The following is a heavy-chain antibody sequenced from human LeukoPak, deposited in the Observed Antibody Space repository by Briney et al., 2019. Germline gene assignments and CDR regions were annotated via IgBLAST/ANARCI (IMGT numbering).Heavy chain of an antibody. J-gene: IGHJ6*03. CDR1: GFTFDDYA. Sequence: GGSLRLSSAASGFTFDDYAMHWVRQAPGKGLEWASGISWNSGSIGYADSVKGRFTISRDNAKNSLYLQMNSLRAEDTALYYCATSSSGYYYRYYYYYMDVWGKGTTVTISS. CDR3: ATSSSGYYYRYYYYYMDV. CDR2: ISWNSGSI. V-gene: IGHV3-9*01. D-gene: IGHD3-22*01.